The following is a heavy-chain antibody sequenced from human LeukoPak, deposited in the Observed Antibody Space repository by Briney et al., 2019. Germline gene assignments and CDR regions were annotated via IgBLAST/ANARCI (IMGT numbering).Heavy chain of an antibody. D-gene: IGHD3-16*01. CDR3: ARDDRRGGA. CDR1: GGSISSGSYY. CDR2: IYTSGST. J-gene: IGHJ4*02. Sequence: SETLSLTCTASGGSISSGSYYWSWIRQPAGKGLEWIGRIYTSGSTNYNPSLKSRVTISVDTSKNQFSLKLSSVTAADTAVYYCARDDRRGGAWGQGTLVTVSS. V-gene: IGHV4-61*02.